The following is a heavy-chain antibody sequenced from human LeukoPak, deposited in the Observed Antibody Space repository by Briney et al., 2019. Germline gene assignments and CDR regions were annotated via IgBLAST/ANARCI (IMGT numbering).Heavy chain of an antibody. CDR2: IYYSGST. J-gene: IGHJ4*02. D-gene: IGHD3-10*01. V-gene: IGHV4-39*01. Sequence: SETLSLTCTVSGGSISSSSSYWGWIRQPPGKGLEWIGSIYYSGSTYYNPSLKSRVTISVDTSKNQFSLRLSSVTAADTAVYYCARLRWFWHFDYWGQGTLVTVSS. CDR3: ARLRWFWHFDY. CDR1: GGSISSSSSY.